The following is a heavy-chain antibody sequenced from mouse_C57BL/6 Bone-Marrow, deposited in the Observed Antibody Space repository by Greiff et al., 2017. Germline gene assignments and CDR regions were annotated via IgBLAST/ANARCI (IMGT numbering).Heavy chain of an antibody. V-gene: IGHV5-4*03. CDR1: GFTFSSYA. J-gene: IGHJ4*01. D-gene: IGHD2-12*01. CDR3: ARGGHYSRARDY. CDR2: ISDGGSYT. Sequence: EVKLMESGGGLVKPGGSLKLSCAASGFTFSSYAMSWVRQTPEKRLEWVATISDGGSYTYYPDNVKGRFTISRDNAKNNLYLQMSHLKSEDTAMYYCARGGHYSRARDYWGQGTSVTVSS.